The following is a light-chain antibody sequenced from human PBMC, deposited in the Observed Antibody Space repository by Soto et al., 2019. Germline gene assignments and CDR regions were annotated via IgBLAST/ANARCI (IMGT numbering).Light chain of an antibody. Sequence: EIVMTQSPATLSVSPGARATLSCRASQSVSRKLAWYQHKPGQAPRLLIYDASTRATAIPARFSGSGSGTEFTLTITNLQSEDFAIYYCQQYNNWPPITFGQGTRLEIK. CDR1: QSVSRK. V-gene: IGKV3-15*01. CDR2: DAS. J-gene: IGKJ5*01. CDR3: QQYNNWPPIT.